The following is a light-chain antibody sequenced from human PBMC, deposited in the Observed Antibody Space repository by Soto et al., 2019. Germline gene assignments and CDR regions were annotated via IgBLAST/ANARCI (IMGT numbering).Light chain of an antibody. Sequence: EIQMTESPATLSASVGDRVTITCRASQNIYTWLAWYQQKPGKAPKLLIYEASSLETGVPSRFSGIGSGTEFTLTISSMKPDDFATYDCQQYNTFWTFGQGTKVDIK. CDR3: QQYNTFWT. CDR2: EAS. J-gene: IGKJ1*01. CDR1: QNIYTW. V-gene: IGKV1-5*03.